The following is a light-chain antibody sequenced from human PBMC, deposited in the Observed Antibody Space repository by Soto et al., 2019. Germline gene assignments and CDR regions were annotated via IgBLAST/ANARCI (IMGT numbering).Light chain of an antibody. CDR2: DVS. V-gene: IGLV2-11*01. CDR1: SSDVGGYKY. J-gene: IGLJ2*01. CDR3: CSYGGRYSLV. Sequence: QSALTQPRSVSGSPGQSVTISCTGTSSDVGGYKYVYGYQQQPGKAPKLMIYDVSKRTSGVPDRFSGSQSGNTASLSISGLQVWGWADYYLCSYGGRYSLVFGGGTKVTVL.